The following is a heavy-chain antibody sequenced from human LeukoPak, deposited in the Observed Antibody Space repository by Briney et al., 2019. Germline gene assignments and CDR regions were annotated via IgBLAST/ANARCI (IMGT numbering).Heavy chain of an antibody. V-gene: IGHV4-4*07. Sequence: SETLSLTCTASGGSISSYYWSWLRQPAGKGLEWIGRIYTSGSTNYNPSLKSRVTMSVDTSKSQFSLKLSSVTAADTAVYYCARDLIDYGDYDRPSNWFDPWGQGTLVTVSS. J-gene: IGHJ5*02. CDR2: IYTSGST. CDR3: ARDLIDYGDYDRPSNWFDP. CDR1: GGSISSYY. D-gene: IGHD4-17*01.